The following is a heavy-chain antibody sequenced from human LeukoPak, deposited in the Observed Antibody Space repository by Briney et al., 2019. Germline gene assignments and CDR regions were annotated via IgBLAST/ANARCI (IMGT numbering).Heavy chain of an antibody. D-gene: IGHD2-2*01. V-gene: IGHV3-53*04. CDR3: ARGKSSTSCYYFDY. CDR2: IYSGGST. J-gene: IGHJ4*02. Sequence: GGSLRLSCAASGFTVSSNYMSWVRQAPGKGLEWVSVIYSGGSTYYADSVKGRFTISRHNSKNTLYLQMNSLRAEDTAVYYCARGKSSTSCYYFDYWGQGTLVTVSS. CDR1: GFTVSSNY.